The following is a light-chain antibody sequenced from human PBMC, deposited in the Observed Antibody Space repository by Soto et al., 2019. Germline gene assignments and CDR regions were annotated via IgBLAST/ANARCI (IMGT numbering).Light chain of an antibody. V-gene: IGLV2-14*01. CDR1: SSDVGGYNY. J-gene: IGLJ1*01. CDR2: DVS. CDR3: SSYTSSSTLGV. Sequence: QSALTQPASVSGSPGQSITISCTGTSSDVGGYNYVSWYQQHPGKAPKLMIYDVSNRPSGVSNRFSGSKSGNTASLTISGLQAGDEAAYYCSSYTSSSTLGVFGTGTKLTVL.